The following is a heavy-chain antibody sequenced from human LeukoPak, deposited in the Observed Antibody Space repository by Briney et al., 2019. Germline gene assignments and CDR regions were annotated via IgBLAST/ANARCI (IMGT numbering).Heavy chain of an antibody. D-gene: IGHD1-26*01. CDR2: INSDESST. CDR3: AKVRENSGVFDY. CDR1: GFSFRSYW. V-gene: IGHV3-74*01. Sequence: GGSLRLSCAASGFSFRSYWMHWVRQAPGKGLVWVSRINSDESSTSYADSVKGRFTISRDNAENTLYLQMNSLRAEDTALYYCAKVRENSGVFDYWGQGTLVTVSS. J-gene: IGHJ4*02.